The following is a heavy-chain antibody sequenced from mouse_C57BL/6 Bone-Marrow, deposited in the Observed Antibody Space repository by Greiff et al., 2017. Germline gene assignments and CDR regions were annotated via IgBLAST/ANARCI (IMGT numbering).Heavy chain of an antibody. J-gene: IGHJ2*01. D-gene: IGHD1-1*01. CDR2: IRLKSDNYAT. Sequence: EVMLVESGGGLVQPGGSMNLSCVASGFTFSNYWMNWVRQSPEKGLEWVAQIRLKSDNYATHYAECVKGRFTISRYDSKCCVYLQMSNLRAATTEIYYCTGDYYGSSYEWDQGTTRTIAS. CDR3: TGDYYGSSYE. V-gene: IGHV6-3*01. CDR1: GFTFSNYW.